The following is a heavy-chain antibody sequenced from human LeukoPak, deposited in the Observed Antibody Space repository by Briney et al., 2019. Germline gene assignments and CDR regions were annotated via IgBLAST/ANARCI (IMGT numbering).Heavy chain of an antibody. V-gene: IGHV4-4*02. CDR3: TKAGVWLHAV. D-gene: IGHD3-9*01. J-gene: IGHJ4*02. Sequence: PSETLSLTCAVSGGSDRSDNWWGWVRQPPGKGLEWIGEIHHCGNTHYSPSLKSRVTISLDKSRNLFSQKLNSVTGADRAVYYCTKAGVWLHAVWGQGTLVTVST. CDR1: GGSDRSDNW. CDR2: IHHCGNT.